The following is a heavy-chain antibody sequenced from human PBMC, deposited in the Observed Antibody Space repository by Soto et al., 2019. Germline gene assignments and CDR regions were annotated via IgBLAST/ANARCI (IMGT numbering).Heavy chain of an antibody. CDR1: GYTFTSYG. CDR2: ISAYNGNT. CDR3: ARDADSSGYYESDY. V-gene: IGHV1-18*01. Sequence: QVQLVQSGAEVKKPGASVKVSCKASGYTFTSYGISWVRQAPGQGLEWMGWISAYNGNTNYAQKLQGRVTMTTDTXXSIAYMELRSLRSDDTAVYYCARDADSSGYYESDYWGQGTLVTVSS. D-gene: IGHD3-22*01. J-gene: IGHJ4*02.